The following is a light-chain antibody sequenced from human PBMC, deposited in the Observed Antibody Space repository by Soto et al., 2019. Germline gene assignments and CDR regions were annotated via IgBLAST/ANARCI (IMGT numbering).Light chain of an antibody. CDR1: QGVSTY. V-gene: IGKV1-8*01. Sequence: AIRLTQSPSSLSASTGDRVTITCRASQGVSTYLAWYQQKPGKAPNLLIYVASTLQTGVPSRFSGSGSGTDFTLTISDLQSEDFATYYCQQYYSYPFTFGPGTIVDIK. CDR2: VAS. J-gene: IGKJ3*01. CDR3: QQYYSYPFT.